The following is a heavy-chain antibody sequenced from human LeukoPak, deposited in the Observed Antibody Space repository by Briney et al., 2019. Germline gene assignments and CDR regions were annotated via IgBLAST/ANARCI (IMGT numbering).Heavy chain of an antibody. CDR1: GFPFSNFW. CDR2: IKQDGSEK. J-gene: IGHJ5*02. Sequence: GGSLRLSCATSGFPFSNFWMNWVRQAPGKGLEWVANIKQDGSEKFYVDSVKGRFTISRDNAKNTLYLQMNSLRAEDTAVYYCARAGGHSSPAGSWGQGTLVTASS. D-gene: IGHD6-13*01. V-gene: IGHV3-7*01. CDR3: ARAGGHSSPAGS.